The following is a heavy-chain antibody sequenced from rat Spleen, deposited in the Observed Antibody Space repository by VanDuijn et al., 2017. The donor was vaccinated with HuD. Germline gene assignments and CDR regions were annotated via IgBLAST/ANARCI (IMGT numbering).Heavy chain of an antibody. CDR3: ARQPISTVSYYFEY. Sequence: EVQLVESGGGLVQPGRSLKLSCAASGFTFSNYYMAWVRQTPTKGLEWVASISTGGGYTYYRDSVKGRFTISRDNAKNIQHLQMDSRRSEDTATYYCARQPISTVSYYFEYWGQGVMVTVSS. D-gene: IGHD1-1*01. J-gene: IGHJ2*01. CDR1: GFTFSNYY. V-gene: IGHV5S14*01. CDR2: ISTGGGYT.